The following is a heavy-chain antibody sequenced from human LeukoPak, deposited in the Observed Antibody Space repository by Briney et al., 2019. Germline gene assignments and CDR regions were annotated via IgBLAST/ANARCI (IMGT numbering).Heavy chain of an antibody. CDR2: IYYNGNT. V-gene: IGHV4-59*11. J-gene: IGHJ4*02. Sequence: SETLSLTCTVSGGSLSPHYWSWLRQPPGKGLEWIGSIYYNGNTNYNPSLKTRVTISLDTSKNQLSLKLNSVTAADTAVYYCAKTRAGSPYWGQGTLVAVSS. D-gene: IGHD3-10*01. CDR3: AKTRAGSPY. CDR1: GGSLSPHY.